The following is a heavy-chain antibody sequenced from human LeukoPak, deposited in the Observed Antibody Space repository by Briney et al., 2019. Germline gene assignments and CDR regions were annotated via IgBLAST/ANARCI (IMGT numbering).Heavy chain of an antibody. J-gene: IGHJ3*02. CDR1: GGSFSGYY. CDR3: VRRGKRLRYFDWVDAFDI. D-gene: IGHD3-9*01. Sequence: SETLSLTCAVYGGSFSGYYWNWIRQPPEKGLEWMGEINHSGSTDYNPSLKSRVTISVDTSKNQFSLKLSSVTAADTAVYYCVRRGKRLRYFDWVDAFDIWGQGTMVTVSS. V-gene: IGHV4-34*01. CDR2: INHSGST.